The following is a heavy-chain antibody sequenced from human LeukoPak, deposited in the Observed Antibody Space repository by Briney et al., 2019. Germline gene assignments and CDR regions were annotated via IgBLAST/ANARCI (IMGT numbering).Heavy chain of an antibody. V-gene: IGHV1-8*01. CDR3: ARRFAAAGTKRGFDH. J-gene: IGHJ4*02. CDR2: MNPNSGNT. Sequence: ASVKVSCKASGYTFTSYDINWVRQAAGQGLEWMGWMNPNSGNTGYAQKFQGRVTMTRNTSISTAYMELSSLRSEDTAVYYCARRFAAAGTKRGFDHWGQGTLVTVSS. D-gene: IGHD6-13*01. CDR1: GYTFTSYD.